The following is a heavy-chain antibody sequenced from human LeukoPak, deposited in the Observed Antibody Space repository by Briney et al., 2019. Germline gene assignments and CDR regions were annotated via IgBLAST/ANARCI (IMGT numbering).Heavy chain of an antibody. CDR2: INHSGST. J-gene: IGHJ5*02. CDR1: GGFFSGYY. CDR3: AKYYYDSSGYFNWFDP. D-gene: IGHD3-22*01. Sequence: SETLSLTCAVYGGFFSGYYWSWIRQPPGKGLEWIGEINHSGSTNYNPSLKSRVTISVDTSKNQFSLKLNSVTAADTAVYYCAKYYYDSSGYFNWFDPWGQGTLVTVSS. V-gene: IGHV4-34*01.